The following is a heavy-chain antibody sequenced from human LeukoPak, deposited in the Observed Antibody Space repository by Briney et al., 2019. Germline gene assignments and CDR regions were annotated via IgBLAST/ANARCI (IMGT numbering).Heavy chain of an antibody. J-gene: IGHJ6*04. V-gene: IGHV5-10-1*01. CDR3: ARDYCSGGSCYSYYYYGMDV. CDR1: GYSFTSYW. D-gene: IGHD2-15*01. CDR2: IDPSDSYT. Sequence: GESLKIPCKGSGYSFTSYWISWVRQMPGKGLEWMGRIDPSDSYTNYSPSFQGHVTISADKSISTAYLQWSSLKASDTAMYYCARDYCSGGSCYSYYYYGMDVWGKGTTVTVSS.